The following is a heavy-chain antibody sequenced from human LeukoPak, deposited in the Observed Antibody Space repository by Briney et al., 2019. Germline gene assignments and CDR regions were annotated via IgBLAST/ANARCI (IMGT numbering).Heavy chain of an antibody. CDR3: ARGENGSFDR. V-gene: IGHV3-11*01. J-gene: IGHJ4*02. CDR1: GVTFEDYY. CDR2: VSSTGGDK. Sequence: GGSLRLSCTGSGVTFEDYYLSWLRQAPGKGLEWMSYVSSTGGDKFYADPVKGRFTISRDNARNSVYMEMNDLIAEDTAFYYCARGENGSFDRWGQGTLVIVSS. D-gene: IGHD3-10*01.